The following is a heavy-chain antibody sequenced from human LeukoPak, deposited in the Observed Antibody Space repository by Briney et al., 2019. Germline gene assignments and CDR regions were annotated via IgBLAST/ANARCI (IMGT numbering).Heavy chain of an antibody. CDR3: ARGSGYDYYYYGMDV. D-gene: IGHD5-12*01. Sequence: PGGSLRLSCAASGFIFSNYAMTWVRQAPGKGLEWVSYISTSRSDTSYADSVKGRFTISRDNAKKSLYLQLNSLRVEDTAVYYCARGSGYDYYYYGMDVWGQGTTVTVSS. J-gene: IGHJ6*02. CDR1: GFIFSNYA. V-gene: IGHV3-11*03. CDR2: ISTSRSDT.